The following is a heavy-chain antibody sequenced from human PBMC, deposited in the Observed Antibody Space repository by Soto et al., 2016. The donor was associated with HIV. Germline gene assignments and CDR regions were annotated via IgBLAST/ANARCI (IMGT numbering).Heavy chain of an antibody. CDR3: ARDPPPTYGGRYGMDV. J-gene: IGHJ6*01. CDR2: IIYRDSDT. CDR1: GFTLTDYS. Sequence: VQLVESGGGLVKPGGSLTLSCAASGFTLTDYSMNWIRQAPGKGLEWISSIIYRDSDTYYLGSVKGRFIISRDSAKNSVSLQMNSLRAEDTAVYYCARDPPPTYGGRYGMDVWGPRDHGSPVSS. D-gene: IGHD2-8*01. V-gene: IGHV3-11*05.